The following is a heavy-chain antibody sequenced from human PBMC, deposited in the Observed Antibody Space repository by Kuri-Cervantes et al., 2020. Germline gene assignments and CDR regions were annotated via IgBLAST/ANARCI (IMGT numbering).Heavy chain of an antibody. J-gene: IGHJ5*02. CDR2: ISAYNGDT. CDR1: GYTFINFG. CDR3: ARDTDIRITLSRGVRWFDP. V-gene: IGHV1-18*04. Sequence: ASVKVSCKASGYTFINFGISWVRQAPGQGLEWMGWISAYNGDTNYAQKIEGRVNMTTDTSTSTAYMELRSLRSDDTAVYYCARDTDIRITLSRGVRWFDPWGQGTLVTVSS. D-gene: IGHD3-10*01.